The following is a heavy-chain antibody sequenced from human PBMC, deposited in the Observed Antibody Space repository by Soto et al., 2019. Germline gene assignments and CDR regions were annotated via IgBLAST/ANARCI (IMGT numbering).Heavy chain of an antibody. D-gene: IGHD2-15*01. V-gene: IGHV4-39*01. J-gene: IGHJ5*01. Sequence: SETLSLTCTVSGGSISSSSYYWGWIRQPPGKGLEWIGSIYYSGSTYYNPSLKSRVTISVDTSKNQFSLKLSSVTADDSALYYCARGCSGSCWFESWGRGTQVTVSS. CDR3: ARGCSGSCWFES. CDR1: GGSISSSSYY. CDR2: IYYSGST.